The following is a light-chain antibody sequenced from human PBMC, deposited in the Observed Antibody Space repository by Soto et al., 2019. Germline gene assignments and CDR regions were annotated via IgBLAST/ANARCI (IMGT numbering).Light chain of an antibody. Sequence: DIQMTQSPSSLSASVGDRVTITCQASQDITNDLNWYQQKPGKAPKVLIYEASNLKTGVQSKFSGSGSGTDFPFTISSLQPEDIATYFCQQYDNVPLTFGGGTKVEIK. V-gene: IGKV1-33*01. J-gene: IGKJ4*01. CDR1: QDITND. CDR2: EAS. CDR3: QQYDNVPLT.